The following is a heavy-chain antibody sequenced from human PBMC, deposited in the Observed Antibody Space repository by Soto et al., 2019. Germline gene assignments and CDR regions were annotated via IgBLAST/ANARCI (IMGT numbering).Heavy chain of an antibody. CDR1: GYSFAGYW. Sequence: GESLKISCKGSGYSFAGYWITWVRWKPGKGLEWMGRIDPSDSQTYYSPSFRGHVTISATKSITTVFLQWSSLRASDTAMYYCARQIYDSDTGPNFQYYFDSWGQGTPVTVSS. CDR3: ARQIYDSDTGPNFQYYFDS. V-gene: IGHV5-10-1*01. J-gene: IGHJ4*02. CDR2: IDPSDSQT. D-gene: IGHD3-22*01.